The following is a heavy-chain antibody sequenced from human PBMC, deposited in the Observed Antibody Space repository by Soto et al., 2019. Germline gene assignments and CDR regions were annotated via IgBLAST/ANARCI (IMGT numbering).Heavy chain of an antibody. CDR3: ARDFTPSDY. V-gene: IGHV1-18*01. CDR2: ISAYNGNT. J-gene: IGHJ4*02. Sequence: ASVKVSCKASGYTFTNFGISWVRQAPGQGLEWMGWISAYNGNTNYAQNFQGRVTMTEDTSTDTAYMELSSLRSEDTAVYYCARDFTPSDYWGQGTLVTVSS. CDR1: GYTFTNFG.